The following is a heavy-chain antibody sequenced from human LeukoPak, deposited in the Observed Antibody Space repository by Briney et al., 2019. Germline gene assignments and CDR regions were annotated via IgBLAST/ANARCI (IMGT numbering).Heavy chain of an antibody. D-gene: IGHD5-18*01. V-gene: IGHV4-34*01. CDR3: ARLGYGNGRVNWFDP. J-gene: IGHJ5*02. CDR2: INHSGST. CDR1: GGSFSGYY. Sequence: PSETLSLTCAVYGGSFSGYYWSWIRQPPGKGLEWIGEINHSGSTNYNPSLKSRVTISVDTSKNQFSLKLSSVTAADTAVYYCARLGYGNGRVNWFDPWGQGNLVTVSS.